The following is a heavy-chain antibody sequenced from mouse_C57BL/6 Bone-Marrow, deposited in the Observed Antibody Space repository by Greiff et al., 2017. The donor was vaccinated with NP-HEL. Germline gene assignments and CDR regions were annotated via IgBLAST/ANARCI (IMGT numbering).Heavy chain of an antibody. J-gene: IGHJ2*01. D-gene: IGHD2-4*01. CDR2: IDPSDSET. Sequence: QVQLKQPGAELVRPGSSVKLSCKASGYTFTSYWMHWVKQRPIQGLEWIGNIDPSDSETHYNQKFKDKATLTVDKSSSTAYMQLSSLTSEDSAVYYCARSIYYDYEDYWGQGTTLTVSS. V-gene: IGHV1-52*01. CDR1: GYTFTSYW. CDR3: ARSIYYDYEDY.